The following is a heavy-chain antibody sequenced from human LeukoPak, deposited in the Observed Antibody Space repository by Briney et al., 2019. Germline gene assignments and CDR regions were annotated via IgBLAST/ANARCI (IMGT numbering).Heavy chain of an antibody. J-gene: IGHJ3*02. CDR1: GFSFSSYA. Sequence: GGSLRLSCAASGFSFSSYAMNWVRQAPGKGLERVSSISVGGHSTYNADSVKGRFTISRDDSKNTLYLQMNSLILEDTALYYCAKSAHMAPVIIDAFDIWGQGTMVTVSS. V-gene: IGHV3-23*01. CDR2: ISVGGHST. D-gene: IGHD2-21*01. CDR3: AKSAHMAPVIIDAFDI.